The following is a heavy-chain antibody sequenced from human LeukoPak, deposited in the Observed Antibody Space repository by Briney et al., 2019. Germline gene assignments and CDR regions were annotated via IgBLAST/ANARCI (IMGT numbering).Heavy chain of an antibody. J-gene: IGHJ5*02. V-gene: IGHV4-59*08. CDR1: GGSISGYY. CDR2: VYDTGAT. Sequence: SEALSLACTVSGGSISGYYWSWIRQPPGKRLEWIGYVYDTGATNYNPSLKSRFTISIDTSKNQFSLYLSSVTAADTAVYYCARLPLIATTRGGFDPWGQGTLVTVSS. CDR3: ARLPLIATTRGGFDP. D-gene: IGHD1/OR15-1a*01.